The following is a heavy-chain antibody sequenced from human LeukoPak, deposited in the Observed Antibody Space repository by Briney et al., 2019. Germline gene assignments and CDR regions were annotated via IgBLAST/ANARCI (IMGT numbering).Heavy chain of an antibody. J-gene: IGHJ3*01. V-gene: IGHV3-23*01. CDR3: AKGSREWELLDAFDF. Sequence: GGSLRLSCAASGFTFSSYGMSWVRQAPGKGLEWVSGISGSGARKDYADSVKGRFTISRDNAKNTLYLQMSSLRAEDTAVYYCAKGSREWELLDAFDFWGQGTKVAVSS. CDR1: GFTFSSYG. D-gene: IGHD1-26*01. CDR2: ISGSGARK.